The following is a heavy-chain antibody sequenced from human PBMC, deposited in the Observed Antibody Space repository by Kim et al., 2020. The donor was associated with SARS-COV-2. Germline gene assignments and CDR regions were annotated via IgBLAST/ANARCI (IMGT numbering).Heavy chain of an antibody. V-gene: IGHV3-15*01. J-gene: IGHJ4*02. Sequence: APVKGRFTNSRDDSKNTLYLQMNSLKTEDTAVYYCTTDNTAGWASGFDYWGQGTLVTVSS. D-gene: IGHD6-19*01. CDR3: TTDNTAGWASGFDY.